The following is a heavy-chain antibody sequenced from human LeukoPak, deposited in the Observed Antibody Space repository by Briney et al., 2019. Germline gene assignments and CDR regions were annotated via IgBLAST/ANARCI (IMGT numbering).Heavy chain of an antibody. Sequence: GGSLRLSCAASGFSINNFWMHWVRQAPGKGLVWVSRINSDGSSTTYADSVKGRFTISRDNAKNTLYLEMNSLRGEDTAEYYCAKHDILTGSFYGMDVWGQGTTVTVSS. D-gene: IGHD3-9*01. CDR2: INSDGSST. J-gene: IGHJ6*02. V-gene: IGHV3-74*01. CDR3: AKHDILTGSFYGMDV. CDR1: GFSINNFW.